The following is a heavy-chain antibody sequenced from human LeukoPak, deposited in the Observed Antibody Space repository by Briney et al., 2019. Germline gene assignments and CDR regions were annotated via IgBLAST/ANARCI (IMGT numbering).Heavy chain of an antibody. D-gene: IGHD3-22*01. CDR3: ARGLSGYYDGAYYFDY. J-gene: IGHJ4*02. Sequence: ASVKVSCKASGYTFTSYGISWVRQAPGQGLEWMGWISAYDGNTNYAQKLQGRVTMTTDTSTSTAYMELRSLRSDDTAVYYCARGLSGYYDGAYYFDYWGQGTLVTVSS. CDR2: ISAYDGNT. CDR1: GYTFTSYG. V-gene: IGHV1-18*01.